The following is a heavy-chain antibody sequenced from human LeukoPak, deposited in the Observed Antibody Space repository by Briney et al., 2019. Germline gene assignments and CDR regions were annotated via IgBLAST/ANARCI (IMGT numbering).Heavy chain of an antibody. V-gene: IGHV4-39*01. CDR1: GGSISSSSYY. D-gene: IGHD4-11*01. Sequence: SETLSLTCTVSGGSISSSSYYWGWIRQPPGKGLEWIGSIYYSGSTYYSPSLKSRVTISVDTSKNQFSLKLSSVTAADTAVYYCARHTTVDYYYYYMDVWGKGTTVTISS. CDR3: ARHTTVDYYYYYMDV. CDR2: IYYSGST. J-gene: IGHJ6*03.